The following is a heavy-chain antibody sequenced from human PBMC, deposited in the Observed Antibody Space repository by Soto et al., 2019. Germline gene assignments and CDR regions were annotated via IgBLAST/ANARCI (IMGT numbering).Heavy chain of an antibody. J-gene: IGHJ4*02. CDR2: ISGGGDTT. CDR1: GFTFNNYA. D-gene: IGHD3-10*01. CDR3: AKGRGGSGSLPPRVDF. V-gene: IGHV3-23*01. Sequence: EVQLLESGGGLVQPGGSLRLSCAASGFTFNNYAMTWVRQAPGKGLEWVSAISGGGDTTSYADSVKGRFTVSRDGSKNTLYLQMTSQRAEDTALYYCAKGRGGSGSLPPRVDFWGQVTLVTVSS.